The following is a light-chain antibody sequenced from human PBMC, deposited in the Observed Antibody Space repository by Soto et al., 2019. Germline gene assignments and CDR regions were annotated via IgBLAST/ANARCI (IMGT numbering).Light chain of an antibody. V-gene: IGLV1-40*01. J-gene: IGLJ1*01. CDR1: SSNIGAGFD. CDR3: QSYDSTLSARYV. CDR2: GNS. Sequence: QSVLTQPPSVSGAPGQRVTISCTGSSSNIGAGFDVHWYHQIAGTAPKLLIYGNSNRPSGVPDRFSGSKSGTSAFLAITGLQAEDEGDYYCQSYDSTLSARYVFGTGTKVTVL.